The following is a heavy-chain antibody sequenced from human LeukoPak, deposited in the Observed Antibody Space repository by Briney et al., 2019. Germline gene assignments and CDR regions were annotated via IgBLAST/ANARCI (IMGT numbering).Heavy chain of an antibody. CDR2: IYTSGST. CDR1: GGSISSGSYY. CDR3: ARATPYYYYMDV. Sequence: NSSETLSLTCTVSGGSISSGSYYWSWIRQPAGKGLEWIGRIYTSGSTNYNPSLKSRVTISVDTSKNQFSLKLSSVTAADTAVYYCARATPYYYYMDVWGKGTTVTVSS. J-gene: IGHJ6*03. V-gene: IGHV4-61*02.